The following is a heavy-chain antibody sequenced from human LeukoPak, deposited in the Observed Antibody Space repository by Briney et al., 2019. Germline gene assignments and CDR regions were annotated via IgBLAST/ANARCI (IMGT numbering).Heavy chain of an antibody. D-gene: IGHD4-11*01. Sequence: PGGSLRLSCAASGFTFSDYYMSWIRQAPGKGLEWVSYINTSGTTIYYADSVKGRFTISRDNAKNSLYLQMNSPRAEDTAVYYCARPGLQSDYSYYGMDVWGQGTTVTVSS. J-gene: IGHJ6*02. CDR2: INTSGTTI. CDR1: GFTFSDYY. CDR3: ARPGLQSDYSYYGMDV. V-gene: IGHV3-11*01.